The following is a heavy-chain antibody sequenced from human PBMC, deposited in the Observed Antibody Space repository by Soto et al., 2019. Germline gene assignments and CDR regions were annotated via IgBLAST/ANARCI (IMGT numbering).Heavy chain of an antibody. V-gene: IGHV4-59*08. Sequence: SETLSLTYTVSGGSISSYYWSWIRQSPGKGLEWIGYIYYSGTTTYSPSLKSRVTIAVDTSKNQFSLKLNSVTAADTAVYYCARLGGYYQAFDQWGQGSLVTVSS. CDR3: ARLGGYYQAFDQ. CDR2: IYYSGTT. CDR1: GGSISSYY. J-gene: IGHJ4*02. D-gene: IGHD3-22*01.